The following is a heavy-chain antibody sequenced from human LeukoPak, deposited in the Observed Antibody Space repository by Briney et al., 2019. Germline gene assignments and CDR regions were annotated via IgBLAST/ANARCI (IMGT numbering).Heavy chain of an antibody. V-gene: IGHV1-69*13. CDR2: IIPIFGTA. Sequence: SVKVSCKASGYTFTGYYMHWVRQAPGQGLEWLGGIIPIFGTANFAQKFQGRVTITADESTGTAYMELSSLRSDDTAVYYCARGGAHSSSPYYMDVWGKGTTVTVSS. J-gene: IGHJ6*03. CDR3: ARGGAHSSSPYYMDV. D-gene: IGHD6-6*01. CDR1: GYTFTGYY.